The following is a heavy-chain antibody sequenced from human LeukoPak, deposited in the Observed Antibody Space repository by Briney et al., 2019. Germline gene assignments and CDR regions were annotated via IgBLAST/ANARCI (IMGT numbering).Heavy chain of an antibody. CDR2: IDPSDSYT. V-gene: IGHV5-10-1*01. J-gene: IGHJ4*02. Sequence: GESLKISCKGSGYSFTSYWISWVRQMPGKGPEWMGRIDPSDSYTNYSPSFQGHVTISADKSISTAYLQWSSLKASDTAIYYCARRQGCSSTSCPPDYWGQGTLVTVSP. CDR1: GYSFTSYW. CDR3: ARRQGCSSTSCPPDY. D-gene: IGHD2-2*01.